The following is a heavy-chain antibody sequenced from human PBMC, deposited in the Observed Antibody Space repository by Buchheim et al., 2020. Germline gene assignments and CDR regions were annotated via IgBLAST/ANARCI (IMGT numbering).Heavy chain of an antibody. CDR2: IIPILGIA. J-gene: IGHJ6*02. V-gene: IGHV1-69*02. Sequence: QVQLVQSGAEVKKPGSSVKVSCKASGGTFSSYTISWVRQAPGQGLEWMGRIIPILGIANYAQKFQGRVTITAHKSTSTAYMELSSLRSEDTAVYYCARATYYYDSSGPKIYYYYYGMDVWGQGTT. D-gene: IGHD3-22*01. CDR1: GGTFSSYT. CDR3: ARATYYYDSSGPKIYYYYYGMDV.